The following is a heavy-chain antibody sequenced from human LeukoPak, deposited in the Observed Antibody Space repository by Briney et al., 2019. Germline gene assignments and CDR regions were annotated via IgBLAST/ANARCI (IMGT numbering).Heavy chain of an antibody. CDR1: GLTFSGKS. J-gene: IGHJ2*01. Sequence: GGSLRLSCTASGLTFSGKSMNWVRQAPGKGLEWVSLIDDDFTTKYADSVKGRFTISRDNSKSTLYLQMISLRAEDTALYYCAGVTGTYYNWYFDLWGRGTLVTVSS. CDR2: IDDDFTT. CDR3: AGVTGTYYNWYFDL. D-gene: IGHD3-10*01. V-gene: IGHV3-66*01.